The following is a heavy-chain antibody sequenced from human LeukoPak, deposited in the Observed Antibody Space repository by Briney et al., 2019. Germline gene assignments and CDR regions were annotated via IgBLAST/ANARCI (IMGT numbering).Heavy chain of an antibody. CDR3: ARRITIFGVAYDAFDI. CDR1: GGSISSGSYY. D-gene: IGHD3-3*01. J-gene: IGHJ3*02. Sequence: PSETLSLTCTVSGGSISSGSYYWAWIRQPPGKGLEWIGNIYYGGGTSYYPSLKSRVTVSVDTFKNQFSLRLSSVTAADTAVYYCARRITIFGVAYDAFDIWGQGTMVTVSS. V-gene: IGHV4-39*01. CDR2: IYYGGGT.